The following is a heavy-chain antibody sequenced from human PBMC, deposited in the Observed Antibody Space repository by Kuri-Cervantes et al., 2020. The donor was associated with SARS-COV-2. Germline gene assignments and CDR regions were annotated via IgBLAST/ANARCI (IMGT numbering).Heavy chain of an antibody. Sequence: SETLSLTCTVSCGSISSHYWSWIRQPPGKGLEWIGYIYYSGSTNYNPSLKSRVTISVDTSKNQFSLKLSSVTAADTAVYYCADCSSTSCHTMSYFDYWGQGTLVTVSS. D-gene: IGHD2-2*02. CDR2: IYYSGST. J-gene: IGHJ4*02. CDR1: CGSISSHY. V-gene: IGHV4-59*11. CDR3: ADCSSTSCHTMSYFDY.